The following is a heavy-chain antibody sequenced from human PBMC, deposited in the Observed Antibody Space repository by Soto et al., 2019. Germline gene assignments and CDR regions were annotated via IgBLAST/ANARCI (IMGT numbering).Heavy chain of an antibody. J-gene: IGHJ3*02. CDR1: GDSISSSY. CDR3: ARLYPYFDILTGSQLYAFDI. CDR2: IYYSGYT. Sequence: QVQLQESGPGLVKPSETLSLTCTVSGDSISSSYWSWIRQPPGKGLEWIGYIYYSGYTNYNPSLKSRVTIXVXTXXKHFSLKLSSVTAADTAVYYCARLYPYFDILTGSQLYAFDIWGQGTMVTVSS. V-gene: IGHV4-59*01. D-gene: IGHD3-9*01.